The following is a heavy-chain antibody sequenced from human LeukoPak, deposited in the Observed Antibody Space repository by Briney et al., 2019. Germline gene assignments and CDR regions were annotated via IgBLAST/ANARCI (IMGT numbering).Heavy chain of an antibody. J-gene: IGHJ3*02. Sequence: MSSETLSLTCTVSGGSISTYYWSWIRQSPGKGLEWIGYIYYSGSTNYNPSLKSRVTISLDTSKPQFSLKLSSLTAADTAVYYCARPMVRGSPDAFDIWGQGTMVTVSS. D-gene: IGHD3-10*01. CDR3: ARPMVRGSPDAFDI. V-gene: IGHV4-59*08. CDR2: IYYSGST. CDR1: GGSISTYY.